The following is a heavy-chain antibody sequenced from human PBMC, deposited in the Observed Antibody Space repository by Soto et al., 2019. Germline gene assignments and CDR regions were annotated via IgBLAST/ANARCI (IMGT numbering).Heavy chain of an antibody. CDR3: TTGSVEGV. Sequence: EVQLVESGGGFIYPGGSPRLSCAASGLTISNAWMKWVRQAPGKGLGWVGRIKTNAEGETTDYAAEVKSRFTVSRDDSRNTLYLQMNSLKAEDTAVYYCTTGSVEGVWGQGTTVTVS. CDR2: IKTNAEGETT. V-gene: IGHV3-15*07. J-gene: IGHJ6*02. CDR1: GLTISNAW. D-gene: IGHD2-15*01.